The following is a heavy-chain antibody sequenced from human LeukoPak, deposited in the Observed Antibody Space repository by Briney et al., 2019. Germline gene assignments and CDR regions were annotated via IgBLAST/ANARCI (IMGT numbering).Heavy chain of an antibody. V-gene: IGHV4-30-4*01. CDR1: GGSISSGDYY. J-gene: IGHJ4*02. Sequence: SETLSLTCTVSGGSISSGDYYWSWIRQPPGKGLEWIGYIYYSGSTYYNPSLKSRVTISVDTSKNQFSLKLSSVTAADMAVYYCASNDYGDSGALDYWGQGTLVTVSS. CDR3: ASNDYGDSGALDY. CDR2: IYYSGST. D-gene: IGHD4-17*01.